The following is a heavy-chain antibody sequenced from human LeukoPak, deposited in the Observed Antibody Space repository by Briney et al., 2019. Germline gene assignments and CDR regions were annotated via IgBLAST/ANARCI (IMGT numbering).Heavy chain of an antibody. CDR1: GGSISSYY. V-gene: IGHV4-59*12. CDR2: IYYSGST. D-gene: IGHD5-18*01. J-gene: IGHJ4*02. Sequence: PSETLSLTCTVSGGSISSYYWSWIRQPPGKGLEWIGYIYYSGSTNYNPSLKSRVTISVDTSKNQLSLKLSSVTAADTAVYYCARIAAGYTYGHFDYWGQGTLVTVSS. CDR3: ARIAAGYTYGHFDY.